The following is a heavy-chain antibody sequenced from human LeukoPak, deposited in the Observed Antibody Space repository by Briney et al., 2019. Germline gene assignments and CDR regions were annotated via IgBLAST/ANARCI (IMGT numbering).Heavy chain of an antibody. V-gene: IGHV1-2*06. CDR3: ARVGGGSYPDYYYYYMDV. Sequence: ASVKVSCKASGYTFTGYYMHWVRQAPGQGLEWMGRINPNSGGTNYAQKFQGRVTMTRDTSISTAYMELSRLRSDDTAVYYCARVGGGSYPDYYYYYMDVWGKGTTVTVSS. D-gene: IGHD1-26*01. J-gene: IGHJ6*03. CDR1: GYTFTGYY. CDR2: INPNSGGT.